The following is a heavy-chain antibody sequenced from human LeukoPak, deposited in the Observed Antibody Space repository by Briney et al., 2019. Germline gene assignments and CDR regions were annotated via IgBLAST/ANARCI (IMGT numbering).Heavy chain of an antibody. D-gene: IGHD2-2*02. V-gene: IGHV3-30*02. CDR1: GFTFSSYG. CDR2: IRYDGSNK. J-gene: IGHJ4*02. CDR3: AKDGLSYCSSTSCYTHY. Sequence: PGGSLRLSCAASGFTFSSYGMHWVRQAPGKGLEWVAFIRYDGSNKYYADSVKGRFTISRDNSKNTLYLQMNSLRAEDTAVYYCAKDGLSYCSSTSCYTHYWGQGTLVTVSS.